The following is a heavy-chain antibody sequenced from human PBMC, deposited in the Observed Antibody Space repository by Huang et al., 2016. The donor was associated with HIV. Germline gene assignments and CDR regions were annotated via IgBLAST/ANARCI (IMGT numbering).Heavy chain of an antibody. CDR3: AKESRWFSDLDT. J-gene: IGHJ5*02. D-gene: IGHD2-15*01. CDR1: GFTFSNFG. V-gene: IGHV3-30*18. Sequence: QVQLVESGGGVVQPGGSLRLSCAASGFTFSNFGMHWVRQAPGKGLGWVAVISYDGRGGRYSESVKGRFTISRDNPMNTLYLQMNSLRPNDTAVYYCAKESRWFSDLDTWGQGTLVTVSS. CDR2: ISYDGRGG.